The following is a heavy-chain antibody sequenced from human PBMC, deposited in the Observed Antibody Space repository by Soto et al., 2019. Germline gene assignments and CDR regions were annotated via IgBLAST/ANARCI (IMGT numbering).Heavy chain of an antibody. CDR1: GGSISSYY. CDR2: IHYNGNT. J-gene: IGHJ4*02. Sequence: SETLSLTCPVSGGSISSYYWSWIRQPPGKGLEWIGNIHYNGNTKYNPSLKSRVSMSVDTSKNQFSLRLISVTAADTAKYFCAREGNLGRWLQPLDFWGQGTLVTVS. CDR3: AREGNLGRWLQPLDF. D-gene: IGHD5-12*01. V-gene: IGHV4-59*13.